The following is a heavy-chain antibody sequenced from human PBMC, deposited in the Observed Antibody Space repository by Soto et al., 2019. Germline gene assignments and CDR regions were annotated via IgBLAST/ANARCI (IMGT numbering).Heavy chain of an antibody. CDR3: ARPLEQWQLGFGMDV. Sequence: GGSLRLSCAASGFTLSTYGMHWVRQAPGKGLEWVAVVWYDGSKKYYADSVKGRFTVSRDNSKNTLYLQMNSLRAEDTAVYYCARPLEQWQLGFGMDVWGQGSQVTVSS. CDR1: GFTLSTYG. CDR2: VWYDGSKK. V-gene: IGHV3-33*01. J-gene: IGHJ6*01. D-gene: IGHD6-19*01.